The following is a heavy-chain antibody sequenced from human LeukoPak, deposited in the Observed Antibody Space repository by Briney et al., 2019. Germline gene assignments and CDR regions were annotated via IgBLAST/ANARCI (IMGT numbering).Heavy chain of an antibody. D-gene: IGHD6-6*01. CDR3: ASAGGDSRSPLPFYY. J-gene: IGHJ4*02. CDR2: IKQDGSEK. V-gene: IGHV3-7*03. Sequence: GGTLRLSCAASGFTFGSYWMSWVRKAPGKGLEWVANIKQDGSEKYYVDSVKGRFTISRDNAENSLSLQMNSLRAEDTAVYYCASAGGDSRSPLPFYYWGQGTLVTFSS. CDR1: GFTFGSYW.